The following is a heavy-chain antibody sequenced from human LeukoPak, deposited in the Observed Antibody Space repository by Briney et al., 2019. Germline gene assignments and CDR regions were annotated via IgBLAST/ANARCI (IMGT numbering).Heavy chain of an antibody. CDR3: ARDYYDSSGYGPPIDY. CDR2: IKQDGSEK. J-gene: IGHJ4*02. D-gene: IGHD3-22*01. CDR1: GFTFSSYW. V-gene: IGHV3-7*01. Sequence: GGSLRLSCAASGFTFSSYWMSWVRQAPGKGLEWVANIKQDGSEKYYVDSVKGRFTISRDNAKNSLYLQMNSLRAEDTAVYYCARDYYDSSGYGPPIDYWGQGTLVTVSS.